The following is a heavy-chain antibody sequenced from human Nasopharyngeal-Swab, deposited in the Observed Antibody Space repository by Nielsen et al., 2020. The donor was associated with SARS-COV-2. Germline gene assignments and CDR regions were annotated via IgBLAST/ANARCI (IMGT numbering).Heavy chain of an antibody. D-gene: IGHD3-9*01. CDR1: GLTFSSYG. J-gene: IGHJ4*02. CDR2: TSYDGSNK. Sequence: AASGLTFSSYGMHWVRQAPGKGLQWVAVTSYDGSNKYYADSVKGRFTIPRDNSKNTLYLQMNSLRAEDTAVYYCAKGEEKRYFDWLSGYWGQGTLVTVSS. CDR3: AKGEEKRYFDWLSGY. V-gene: IGHV3-30*18.